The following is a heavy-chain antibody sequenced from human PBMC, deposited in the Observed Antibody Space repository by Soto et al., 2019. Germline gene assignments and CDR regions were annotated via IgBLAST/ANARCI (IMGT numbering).Heavy chain of an antibody. J-gene: IGHJ4*02. CDR1: GGTFNNYV. V-gene: IGHV1-69*06. Sequence: SVEVSCKASGGTFNNYVINWVREAPGQGLEWMAGIIPIFGTPNYAQKFQGRVTITADKSTSTAYMELNSLRSEDTAVYYCAGRCDGTNCLAHFDYWGQGTLVTVSS. CDR3: AGRCDGTNCLAHFDY. D-gene: IGHD2-2*01. CDR2: IIPIFGTP.